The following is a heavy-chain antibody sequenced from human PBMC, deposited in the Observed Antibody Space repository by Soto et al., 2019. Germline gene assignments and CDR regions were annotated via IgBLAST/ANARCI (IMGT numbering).Heavy chain of an antibody. Sequence: PGGSLRLSCAASGFTFNDYSMKWVRQAPGKGLEWVSSISSASTYTHYADSLKGRFTISRDNAKDSLFLQMNSLRAEDTAVYYCARVKSGSVAALRSPADYWGQGTLVTVSS. V-gene: IGHV3-21*01. CDR1: GFTFNDYS. CDR3: ARVKSGSVAALRSPADY. CDR2: ISSASTYT. D-gene: IGHD3-10*01. J-gene: IGHJ4*02.